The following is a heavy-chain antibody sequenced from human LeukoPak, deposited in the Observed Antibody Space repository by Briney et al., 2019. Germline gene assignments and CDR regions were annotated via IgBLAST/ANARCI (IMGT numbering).Heavy chain of an antibody. Sequence: PGGSLRLSCSASGFSFSDYDMNWVRQAPGKGLEWVSAISGRSSHVHYGESVKGRFSISRDNAKNSLYLQLDSLGVEDTAVYYCGRAFPPLRTSSAGDLWGQGTLVTVSS. V-gene: IGHV3-21*01. J-gene: IGHJ1*01. CDR1: GFSFSDYD. CDR2: ISGRSSHV. D-gene: IGHD3-16*01. CDR3: GRAFPPLRTSSAGDL.